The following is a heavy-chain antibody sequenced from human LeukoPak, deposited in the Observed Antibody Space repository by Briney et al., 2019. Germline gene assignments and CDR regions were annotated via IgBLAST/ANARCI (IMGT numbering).Heavy chain of an antibody. CDR2: ISSSSSTI. D-gene: IGHD3-3*01. V-gene: IGHV3-48*01. J-gene: IGHJ6*03. CDR3: ARDHYDFWSGYNYYYYMDV. Sequence: GGSLRLSCAASGFTFSSYSMNWVRQAPGKGLEWVSYISSSSSTIYYADSVKGRFTISRDNAKNSLYLQMNSLRAEDTAVYYCARDHYDFWSGYNYYYYMDVWGKGTTVTVSS. CDR1: GFTFSSYS.